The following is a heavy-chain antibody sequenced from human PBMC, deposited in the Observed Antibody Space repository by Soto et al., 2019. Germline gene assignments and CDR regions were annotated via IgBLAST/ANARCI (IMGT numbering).Heavy chain of an antibody. V-gene: IGHV1-2*02. CDR1: GYTFTSYY. J-gene: IGHJ4*02. CDR2: INPTSGMT. Sequence: ASVKVSCKDSGYTFTSYYLHWVRHPPGQDLEWMGWINPTSGMTNSAQKFQGRVTMTRDTSITTAYIELSRLDSDDTAVYYCARTEMTTLPHSAFRGQGTSVTGSS. CDR3: ARTEMTTLPHSAF. D-gene: IGHD3-16*01.